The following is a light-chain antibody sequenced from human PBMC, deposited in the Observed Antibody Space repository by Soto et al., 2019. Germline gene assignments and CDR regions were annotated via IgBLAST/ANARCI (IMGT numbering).Light chain of an antibody. CDR1: SSNIGSGYD. CDR3: QSYEINLGVVV. J-gene: IGLJ2*01. CDR2: GNT. Sequence: QSVLTQPPSVSGAPGHRVTISCTGSSSNIGSGYDVHWYQQLPGTAPKLLISGNTDRPSGVPDRFSGSKSGTSASLAITGLQTEDEADYYCQSYEINLGVVVFGGGTKLTVL. V-gene: IGLV1-40*01.